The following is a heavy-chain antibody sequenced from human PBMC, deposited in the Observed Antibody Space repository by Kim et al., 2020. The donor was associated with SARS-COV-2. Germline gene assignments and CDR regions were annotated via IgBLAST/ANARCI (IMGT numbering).Heavy chain of an antibody. D-gene: IGHD5-12*01. J-gene: IGHJ6*02. Sequence: GGSLRLSCTASGFTFRTYSMNWVRQAPGKGLEWISFISSTSNIMYYADSLKGRFTISRDNAKNSLYLQMSSLRDEDTAVYYCARDSGFDSNNYAYYSMDVWGRGTMVTVSS. CDR2: ISSTSNIM. V-gene: IGHV3-48*02. CDR1: GFTFRTYS. CDR3: ARDSGFDSNNYAYYSMDV.